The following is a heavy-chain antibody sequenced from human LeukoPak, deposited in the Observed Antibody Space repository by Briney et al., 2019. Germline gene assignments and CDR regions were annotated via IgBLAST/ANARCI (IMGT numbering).Heavy chain of an antibody. V-gene: IGHV3-64D*06. D-gene: IGHD5-18*01. CDR3: VKSTRGYSHGPFDY. CDR1: GFTFSNYA. CDR2: MSSNGGTT. J-gene: IGHJ4*02. Sequence: PSGGSLRLSCSASGFTFSNYAMYWVRQAPGKGLEYVSAMSSNGGTTYYGDSVKGRFTISRDNSKNTLYLQMSSLKAEDTAVYYCVKSTRGYSHGPFDYWGQGTPVTVSS.